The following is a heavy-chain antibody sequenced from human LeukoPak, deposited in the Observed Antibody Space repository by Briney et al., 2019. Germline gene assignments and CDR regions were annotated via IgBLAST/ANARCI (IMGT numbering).Heavy chain of an antibody. J-gene: IGHJ5*02. CDR2: ISYDGSIK. CDR1: GFTFSSYA. D-gene: IGHD4-17*01. V-gene: IGHV3-30*04. CDR3: ARDSFLTTVTTLTWFDP. Sequence: PGRSLRLSCAASGFTFSSYAMHWVRQAPGKGLEWVAVISYDGSIKYYADSVKGRFTISRDNSKNTLYLQMNSLRAEDTAVYYCARDSFLTTVTTLTWFDPWGQGTLVTVSS.